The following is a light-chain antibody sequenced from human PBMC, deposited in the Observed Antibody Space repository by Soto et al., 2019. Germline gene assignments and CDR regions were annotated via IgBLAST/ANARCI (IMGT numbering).Light chain of an antibody. Sequence: QSVLTQPASVSGSPGQSITISCTGTSSDVGGYNYVSWYQLHPRKAPKLMISEVTNRPSGVSSRFSGSKSGNTASLTISGLQADDEAEYYSSSYTSNSNPYVFGTGTKLTVL. CDR3: SSYTSNSNPYV. V-gene: IGLV2-14*01. CDR1: SSDVGGYNY. J-gene: IGLJ1*01. CDR2: EVT.